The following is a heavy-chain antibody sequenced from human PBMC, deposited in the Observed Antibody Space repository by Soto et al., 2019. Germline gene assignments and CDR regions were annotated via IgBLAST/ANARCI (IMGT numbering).Heavy chain of an antibody. V-gene: IGHV4-39*01. CDR2: IYYTGST. J-gene: IGHJ4*02. CDR1: GGSISSSSYY. Sequence: SETLSLTCTVSGGSISSSSYYWGWIRQPPGKGLEWIGTIYYTGSTYYNPSLKSRVTISVDTSKNQFSLKLSSVTAADTAVFFCATGGAYYGSGSYCFDYWGQGTLVTVSS. CDR3: ATGGAYYGSGSYCFDY. D-gene: IGHD3-10*01.